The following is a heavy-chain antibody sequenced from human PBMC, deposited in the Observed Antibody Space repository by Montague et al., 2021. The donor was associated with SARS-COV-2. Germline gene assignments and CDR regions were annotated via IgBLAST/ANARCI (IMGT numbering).Heavy chain of an antibody. CDR3: ARSGVGIFDFSYFDS. D-gene: IGHD3-3*01. Sequence: SETLSLTCSVSGFSIRSGYYWGWSRQTPGKGLEWIGSRYQNGATXXSPXXXRPVTILLDTSKNQFSLSLTSVIAVDTAVYYCARSGVGIFDFSYFDSWGQGSLVIVSS. CDR2: RYQNGAT. J-gene: IGHJ4*02. V-gene: IGHV4-38-2*02. CDR1: GFSIRSGYY.